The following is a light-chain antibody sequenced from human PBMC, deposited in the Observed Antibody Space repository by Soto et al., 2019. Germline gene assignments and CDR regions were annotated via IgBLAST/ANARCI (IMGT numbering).Light chain of an antibody. CDR1: QSVSSY. V-gene: IGKV3-20*01. J-gene: IGKJ1*01. Sequence: EIVLTQSPGTLSVSPGERATLSCRASQSVSSYLAWHQQKPGQAPRLLIYGASNRATGIPDRFSGSGSGTDFTLTISRLEPEDFTVYYCQQYGSSGTFGQGTKVDIK. CDR2: GAS. CDR3: QQYGSSGT.